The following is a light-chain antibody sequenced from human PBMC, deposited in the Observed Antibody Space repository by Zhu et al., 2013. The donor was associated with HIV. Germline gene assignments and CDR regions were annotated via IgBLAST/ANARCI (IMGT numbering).Light chain of an antibody. J-gene: IGLJ7*01. CDR1: SSDVGNYNL. CDR2: GVT. CDR3: CSYANSGAV. V-gene: IGLV2-23*02. Sequence: QSALTQPTSLSGTPGQSITISCTGSSSDVGNYNLVSWYQQHPGKAPKLLIYGVTKRPSGVSNRFSGSKSGNTASLTISGLQAEDEADYFCCSYANSGAVFGGGTQLTVL.